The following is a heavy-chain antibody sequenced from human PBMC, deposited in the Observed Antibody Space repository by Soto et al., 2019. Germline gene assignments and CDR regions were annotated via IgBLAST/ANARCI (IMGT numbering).Heavy chain of an antibody. V-gene: IGHV1-3*01. D-gene: IGHD6-13*01. CDR1: GYTFTSYA. CDR3: ARVGTAAAGAFDP. J-gene: IGHJ5*02. CDR2: INAGNGNT. Sequence: GASVKVSCKASGYTFTSYAMHWVRQAPGQRLEWMGWINAGNGNTKYSQKFQGRVTITRDTSASTACMELSSLRSEDTAVYYCARVGTAAAGAFDPWGQGTLVTVSS.